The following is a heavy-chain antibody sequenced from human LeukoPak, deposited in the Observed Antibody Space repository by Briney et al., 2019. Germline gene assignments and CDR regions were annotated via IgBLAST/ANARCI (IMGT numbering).Heavy chain of an antibody. CDR3: ARDCYYDSSGYYFYYFDY. Sequence: PGGSLRLSCAASGFTFSSYAMHWVRQAPSEGLEWVAVISYDGSNKYYADSVKGRFTISRDNSKNTLYLQMNSLRAEDTAVYYCARDCYYDSSGYYFYYFDYWGQGTLVTVSS. CDR2: ISYDGSNK. D-gene: IGHD3-22*01. J-gene: IGHJ4*02. CDR1: GFTFSSYA. V-gene: IGHV3-30-3*01.